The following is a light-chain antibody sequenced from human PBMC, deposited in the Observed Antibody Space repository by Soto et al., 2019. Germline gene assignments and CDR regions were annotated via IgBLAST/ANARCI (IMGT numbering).Light chain of an antibody. CDR1: QSVSSN. CDR2: GAY. J-gene: IGKJ5*01. CDR3: QQRSNWPGIT. Sequence: EIVMTQSPATLSVSPGDSATLSCRDSQSVSSNLAWYQQKPGQAPRLLIYGAYTRATGIPATFSGSGSGTDFTLTISSLEPEDFAVYYCQQRSNWPGITCGQGTRLEIK. V-gene: IGKV3-15*01.